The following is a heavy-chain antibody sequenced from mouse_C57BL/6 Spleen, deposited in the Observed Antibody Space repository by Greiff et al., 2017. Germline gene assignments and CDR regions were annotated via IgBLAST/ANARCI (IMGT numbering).Heavy chain of an antibody. CDR3: AREGCYWYFDV. J-gene: IGHJ1*03. V-gene: IGHV1-82*01. CDR2: IYPGDGDT. Sequence: QVQLQQSGPELVKPGASVKISCKASGYAFSSSWMNWVKQRPGKGLEWIGRIYPGDGDTNYNGKFKGKATLTADKSSSTAYMQLSSLTSEDSAVYFCAREGCYWYFDVWGTGTTVTVSS. CDR1: GYAFSSSW. D-gene: IGHD6-1*01.